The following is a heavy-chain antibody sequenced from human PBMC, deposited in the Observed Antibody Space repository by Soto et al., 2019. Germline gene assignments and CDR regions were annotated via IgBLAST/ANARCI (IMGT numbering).Heavy chain of an antibody. V-gene: IGHV1-3*01. D-gene: IGHD4-17*01. CDR1: GYTFTSYA. Sequence: QVQLVQSGAEVKKPGASVKVSCKASGYTFTSYAMHWVRQAPGQRLEWMGWINAGNGNTKYSQKFQGRVTITRDTSASTAYMELSSLRSEDTAVYYCARENPAMTTVTVELTNWGQGTLVTVSS. CDR2: INAGNGNT. J-gene: IGHJ4*02. CDR3: ARENPAMTTVTVELTN.